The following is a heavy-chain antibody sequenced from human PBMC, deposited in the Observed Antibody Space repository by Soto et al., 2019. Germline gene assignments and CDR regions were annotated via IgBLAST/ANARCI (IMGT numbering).Heavy chain of an antibody. J-gene: IGHJ4*02. V-gene: IGHV4-34*01. D-gene: IGHD6-13*01. CDR1: GGSFSGYY. Sequence: QVQLQQWGAGLLKPSETLSLTCAVYGGSFSGYYWSWIRQPPGKGLEWIGEINHSGSTNYNPSLKSRVTLSVDTSKNQFSLKLSSVTAADTAVYYCARVGLMSWYYNYWGQGTLVTVSS. CDR3: ARVGLMSWYYNY. CDR2: INHSGST.